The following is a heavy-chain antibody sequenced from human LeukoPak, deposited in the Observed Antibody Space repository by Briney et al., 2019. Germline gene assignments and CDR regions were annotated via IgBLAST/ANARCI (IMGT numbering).Heavy chain of an antibody. Sequence: GGSLRLSCAASGFSFSSYAMSWVRQAPGKGLEWVSTISGGGGTTYYADSVKGRFTISRDNSKNMLYVQMNNVRGEDTAIYYCAKEGGYDFWSGYYPTIDYWGQGTLVTVSS. CDR1: GFSFSSYA. CDR3: AKEGGYDFWSGYYPTIDY. CDR2: ISGGGGTT. J-gene: IGHJ4*02. D-gene: IGHD3-3*01. V-gene: IGHV3-23*01.